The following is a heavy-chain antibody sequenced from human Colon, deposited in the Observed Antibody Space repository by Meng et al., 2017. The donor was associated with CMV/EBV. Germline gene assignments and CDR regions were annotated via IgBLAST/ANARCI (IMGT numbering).Heavy chain of an antibody. CDR3: ARVPPIQRIDWFDP. Sequence: QVQLQESGPGLVKPSQTLSLTCTVSGVSVSSADYSWSWIRQPPGKGLEWIGYISHSGSTYYNPSLKSRVTISVDTSTNQFSLKLSSVTAADTAVYYCARVPPIQRIDWFDPWGQGTLVTVSS. D-gene: IGHD2/OR15-2a*01. J-gene: IGHJ5*02. CDR1: GVSVSSADYS. CDR2: ISHSGST. V-gene: IGHV4-30-4*08.